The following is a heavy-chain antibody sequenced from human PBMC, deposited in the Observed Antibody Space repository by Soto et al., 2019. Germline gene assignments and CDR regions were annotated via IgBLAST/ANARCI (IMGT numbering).Heavy chain of an antibody. J-gene: IGHJ4*02. CDR1: GGSISSYY. CDR2: IYYSGST. CDR3: AREKYYDFWSGTFDY. Sequence: SETLSLTCTVSGGSISSYYWSWIRQPPGKGLEWIGYIYYSGSTNYNPSLKSRVTISVDTSKNQFSLKLSSVTAADTAVYYCAREKYYDFWSGTFDYWGQGTLVTVSS. V-gene: IGHV4-59*01. D-gene: IGHD3-3*01.